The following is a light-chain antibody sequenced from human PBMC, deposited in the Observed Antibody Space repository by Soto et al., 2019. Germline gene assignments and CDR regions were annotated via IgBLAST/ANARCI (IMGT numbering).Light chain of an antibody. J-gene: IGKJ4*01. V-gene: IGKV3-11*01. CDR1: QTVFNY. CDR2: DVS. Sequence: EIVLTQSPATLSLSPGDRATLYCRAGQTVFNYLGWYQQKSGQAPRLLISDVSKRATGIPARFSGSGSGTDFTLTISSLEPEDFAVYYCQHRVNGPTFGGGTKVEIK. CDR3: QHRVNGPT.